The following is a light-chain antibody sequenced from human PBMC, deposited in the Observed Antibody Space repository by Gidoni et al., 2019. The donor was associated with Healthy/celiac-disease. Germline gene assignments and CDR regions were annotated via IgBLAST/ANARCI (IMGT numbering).Light chain of an antibody. J-gene: IGKJ4*01. Sequence: EIVMTQSPATLSVSPGERATLSCRASQSVSSNLAWYQQKPGQAPRLLIYGASTRATGIPARFSGSGSGTEFTLTISSLQSEDFAVYYCQQYNNWRSTFXGXTKVEIK. CDR3: QQYNNWRST. CDR1: QSVSSN. V-gene: IGKV3-15*01. CDR2: GAS.